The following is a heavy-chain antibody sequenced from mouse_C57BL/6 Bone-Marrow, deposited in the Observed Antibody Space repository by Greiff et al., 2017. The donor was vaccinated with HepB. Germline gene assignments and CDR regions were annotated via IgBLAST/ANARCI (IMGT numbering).Heavy chain of an antibody. CDR2: ISDGGSYT. J-gene: IGHJ1*03. Sequence: DVMLVESGGGLVKPGGSLKLSCAASGFTFSSYAMSWVRQTPEKRLEWVATISDGGSYTYYPDNVKGRFTISRDNAKNNLYLQMSHLKSEDTAMYYCARVRRDWYFDVWGTGTTVTVSS. CDR3: ARVRRDWYFDV. CDR1: GFTFSSYA. V-gene: IGHV5-4*03.